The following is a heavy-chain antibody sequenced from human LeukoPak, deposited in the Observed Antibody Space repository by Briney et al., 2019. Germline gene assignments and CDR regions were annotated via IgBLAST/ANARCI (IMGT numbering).Heavy chain of an antibody. D-gene: IGHD3-22*01. V-gene: IGHV3-23*01. CDR1: GFTFSSYA. CDR3: AKDAGYDSSGEVDY. CDR2: ISGSGGST. Sequence: GGSLRLSCAASGFTFSSYAMSWVRQAPGKGLEWVSAISGSGGSTYYADSVKGRFTISRDNSKNTLYLQMNSLRAEGTAVYYCAKDAGYDSSGEVDYWGQGTLVTVSS. J-gene: IGHJ4*02.